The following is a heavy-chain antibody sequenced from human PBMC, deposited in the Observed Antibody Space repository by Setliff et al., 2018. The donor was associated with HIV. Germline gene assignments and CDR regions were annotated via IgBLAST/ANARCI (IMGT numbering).Heavy chain of an antibody. V-gene: IGHV3-23*01. CDR1: GFTFGTYA. CDR3: AKDSGYSGYLGQDAFDI. J-gene: IGHJ3*02. Sequence: GESLKISCAASGFTFGTYAMSWVRQAPGNGLEWVSSISDIGDSTYYADSVKDRFTISRDNSKNMLYLQMNSLRAEDTAVYYCAKDSGYSGYLGQDAFDIWGQGTMVTVS. D-gene: IGHD5-12*01. CDR2: ISDIGDST.